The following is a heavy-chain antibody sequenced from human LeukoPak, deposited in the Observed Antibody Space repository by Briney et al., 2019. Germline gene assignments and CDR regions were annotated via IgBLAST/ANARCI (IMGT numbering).Heavy chain of an antibody. CDR2: IYTSGST. J-gene: IGHJ4*02. Sequence: KTSETLSLTCTVSGGSISSGSYYWSWIRQPAGKGLEWIGRIYTSGSTNYNPSLKSRVTISVDTSKNQFSLKLSSVTAADTAVYYCASILAAAGGDFDYWGQGTLVTVSS. D-gene: IGHD6-13*01. CDR3: ASILAAAGGDFDY. CDR1: GGSISSGSYY. V-gene: IGHV4-61*02.